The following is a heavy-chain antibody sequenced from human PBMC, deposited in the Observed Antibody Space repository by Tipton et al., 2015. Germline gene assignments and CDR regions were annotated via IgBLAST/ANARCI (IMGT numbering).Heavy chain of an antibody. J-gene: IGHJ6*02. CDR3: ARDLEHGMDV. CDR1: GGSVSSGRYY. Sequence: TLSLTCTVSGGSVSSGRYYGGWIRQPPGKGLQWIGYISFSETPHYNHSLKSRITISLNTSKNQFSLKMSSVTAADTAVYFCARDLEHGMDVWGQGTTVSVS. V-gene: IGHV4-61*01. CDR2: ISFSETP.